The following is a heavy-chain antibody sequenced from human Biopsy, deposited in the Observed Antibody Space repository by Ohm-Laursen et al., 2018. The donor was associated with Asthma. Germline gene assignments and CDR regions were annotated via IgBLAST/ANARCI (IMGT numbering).Heavy chain of an antibody. D-gene: IGHD3-22*01. V-gene: IGHV4-31*03. J-gene: IGHJ4*02. CDR3: ARIPRRSGSYFVDY. CDR2: IHHSGTS. CDR1: GDSITSGGCC. Sequence: TLSLTCTVSGDSITSGGCCWNWIRLHPGKGLEWIGYIHHSGTSYFNPSLKSRVSFSRDTSKNQFSLRLSSVTAADTAMYYCARIPRRSGSYFVDYWGQGTLVTVSS.